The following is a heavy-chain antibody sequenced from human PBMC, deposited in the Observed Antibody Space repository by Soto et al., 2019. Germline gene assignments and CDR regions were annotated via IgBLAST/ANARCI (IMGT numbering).Heavy chain of an antibody. CDR1: GYSFTSYW. J-gene: IGHJ6*02. CDR2: IYPGDSDT. D-gene: IGHD3-10*01. Sequence: GESLKISCKGSGYSFTSYWIGWVGQMPGKGLEWMGIIYPGDSDTRYSPSFQGQVTISADKSISTAYLQWSSLKASDTAMYYCARRKRGDYYGSGMDVWGQGTTVTVSS. V-gene: IGHV5-51*01. CDR3: ARRKRGDYYGSGMDV.